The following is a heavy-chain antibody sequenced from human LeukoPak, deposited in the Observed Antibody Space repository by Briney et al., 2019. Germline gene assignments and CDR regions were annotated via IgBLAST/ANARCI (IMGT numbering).Heavy chain of an antibody. J-gene: IGHJ4*02. D-gene: IGHD6-6*01. Sequence: ASVKVSCKASGYTFTSYDINWVRQAPGQGLEWMGWINPNSGGTNYAQKFQGRVTMTRDTSISTAYMELSRLRSDDTAVYYCARGFPAARGDYWGQGTLVTVSS. V-gene: IGHV1-2*02. CDR1: GYTFTSYD. CDR3: ARGFPAARGDY. CDR2: INPNSGGT.